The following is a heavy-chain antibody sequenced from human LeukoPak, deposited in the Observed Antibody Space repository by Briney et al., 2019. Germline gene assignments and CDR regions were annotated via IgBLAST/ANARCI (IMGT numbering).Heavy chain of an antibody. J-gene: IGHJ6*03. CDR2: TYYRSKWYN. D-gene: IGHD2-2*01. CDR3: ARVVEGYCSSTSCQPPYYYYMDV. V-gene: IGHV6-1*01. Sequence: SQTLSLTCAISGDSVSSNRAAWNWIRQSPSRGLEWLGRTYYRSKWYNDYAVSVKSRITINPDTSKNQFSLQLNSVTPEDTAVYYCARVVEGYCSSTSCQPPYYYYMDVWGKGTTVTISS. CDR1: GDSVSSNRAA.